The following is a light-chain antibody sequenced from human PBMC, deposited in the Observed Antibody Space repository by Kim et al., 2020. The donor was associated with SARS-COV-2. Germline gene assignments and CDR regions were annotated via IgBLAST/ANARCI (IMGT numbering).Light chain of an antibody. J-gene: IGKJ4*01. CDR1: HGISSL. CDR3: KQANSFPLT. V-gene: IGKV1-12*01. CDR2: AAS. Sequence: DIQMTQSPSSVSASVGDRVTITCRASHGISSLLAWYQQKPGKAPKLLIYAASSLQSGVPSRFSGSGSGTDFTLTNSSLQPEDFATYYCKQANSFPLTFGGGTKVDIK.